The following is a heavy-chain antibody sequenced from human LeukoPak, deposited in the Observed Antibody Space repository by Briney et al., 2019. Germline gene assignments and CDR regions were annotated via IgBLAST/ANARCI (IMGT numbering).Heavy chain of an antibody. Sequence: PSETLSLTCTVSGVSISSYYWSWIRQPPGKGLEWIGYIYYSGSTNYNPSLKSRVTISVDTSKNQFSLKLSSVTAADTAVYYCARDIEGFQQLVLGYWGQGTLVTVSS. CDR1: GVSISSYY. V-gene: IGHV4-59*01. J-gene: IGHJ4*02. CDR3: ARDIEGFQQLVLGY. CDR2: IYYSGST. D-gene: IGHD6-13*01.